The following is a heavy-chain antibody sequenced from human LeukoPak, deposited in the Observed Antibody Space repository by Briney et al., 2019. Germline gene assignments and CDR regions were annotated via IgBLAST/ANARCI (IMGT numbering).Heavy chain of an antibody. J-gene: IGHJ6*03. CDR1: GFTFSSYG. CDR2: IRYDGSNK. D-gene: IGHD3-10*01. V-gene: IGHV3-30*02. CDR3: AGISSGRSYYYYYYMDV. Sequence: GGSLRLSCAASGFTFSSYGMHWVRQAPGKGLEWVAFIRYDGSNKYYADSVKGRFTISRDNSKNTLYLQMNSLRAEDTAVYYCAGISSGRSYYYYYYMDVWGKGTTVTISS.